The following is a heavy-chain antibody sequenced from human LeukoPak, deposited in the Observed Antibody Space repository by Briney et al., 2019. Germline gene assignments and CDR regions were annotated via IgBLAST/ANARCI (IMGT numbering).Heavy chain of an antibody. V-gene: IGHV3-21*04. CDR3: ARGTIGGNPASAY. J-gene: IGHJ4*02. CDR1: GFTFSTYE. Sequence: GGSLRLSCAASGFTFSTYEMNWVRQAPGKGLEWASSIGTDGYSYSAVSVKGRFTISRDNAKSTLYLQMGSLTVEDTALYYCARGTIGGNPASAYWGQGTLVTVSS. CDR2: IGTDGYS. D-gene: IGHD4-23*01.